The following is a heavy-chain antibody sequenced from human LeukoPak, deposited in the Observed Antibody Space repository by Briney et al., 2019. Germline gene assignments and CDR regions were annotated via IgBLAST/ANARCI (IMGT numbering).Heavy chain of an antibody. J-gene: IGHJ6*02. CDR2: ISYDGSNK. CDR1: GFTFSSYG. D-gene: IGHD4-17*01. Sequence: GRSLRLSCAASGFTFSSYGMHWVRQAPGKGLEWGAVISYDGSNKYYADSVKGRFTISRDNSKNTLYLQMNSLRADDTAVYYCAKDLSTTVTDYDYYGMDVWGQGTTVTVSS. V-gene: IGHV3-30*18. CDR3: AKDLSTTVTDYDYYGMDV.